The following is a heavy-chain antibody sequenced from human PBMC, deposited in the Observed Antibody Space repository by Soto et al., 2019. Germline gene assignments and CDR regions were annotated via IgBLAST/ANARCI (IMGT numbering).Heavy chain of an antibody. V-gene: IGHV1-18*01. J-gene: IGHJ4*02. CDR3: ARDFRHQNALATLNFEY. D-gene: IGHD1-1*01. CDR2: ISAYNGNT. Sequence: QVQLVQSGAEVRKPGASVQVCCKASGYSFTNYGISWVRQDPGQGREWMGWISAYNGNTKFAQKVQGRVTMATDTTTNTTYMVLRRLRSDDTAVYYFARDFRHQNALATLNFEYWGQGTLVTVSS. CDR1: GYSFTNYG.